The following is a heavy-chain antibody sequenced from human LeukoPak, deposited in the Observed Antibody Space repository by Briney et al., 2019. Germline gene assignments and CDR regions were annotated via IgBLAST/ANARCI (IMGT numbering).Heavy chain of an antibody. J-gene: IGHJ4*02. V-gene: IGHV3-15*01. CDR1: GFTFSNAW. Sequence: PGGSLRLSCAASGFTFSNAWMSWVRQAPGKGLEWVGRIKRKNDGGTTDYAAPVKGRFTISRDDSKNTLYLQMNSLKTEDTAVYYCTTDWSYYDSSGEGNFDYWGQGTLVTVSS. CDR3: TTDWSYYDSSGEGNFDY. CDR2: IKRKNDGGTT. D-gene: IGHD3-22*01.